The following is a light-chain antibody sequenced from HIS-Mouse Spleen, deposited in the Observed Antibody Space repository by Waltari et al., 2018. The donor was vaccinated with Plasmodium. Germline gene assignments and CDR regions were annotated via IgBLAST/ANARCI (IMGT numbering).Light chain of an antibody. CDR1: QSVSSN. J-gene: IGKJ2*01. CDR3: QQYNNWPYT. V-gene: IGKV3-15*01. CDR2: GAS. Sequence: EIVMTQSPATLSVLHGDRATLSCRASQSVSSNLAWYQQKPGQAPRLLIYGASTRATGIPARFSGSGSGTEFTLTISSMQSEDFAVYYCQQYNNWPYTFGQGTKLEIK.